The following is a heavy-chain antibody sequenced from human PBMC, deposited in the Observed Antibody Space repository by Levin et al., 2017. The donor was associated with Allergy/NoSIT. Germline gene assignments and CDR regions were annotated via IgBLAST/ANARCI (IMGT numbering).Heavy chain of an antibody. CDR1: GFTFSNYW. CDR3: ARAMDRGVPRDL. D-gene: IGHD3-10*01. V-gene: IGHV3-7*01. J-gene: IGHJ5*02. CDR2: IKHDGSEQ. Sequence: PGGSLRLSCAASGFTFSNYWMSWVRQAPGKGLEWLANIKHDGSEQYYVDSVKGRFTISRDNAENSLHLEMNSLRAEDTAVYYCARAMDRGVPRDLWGQGTLVTVSS.